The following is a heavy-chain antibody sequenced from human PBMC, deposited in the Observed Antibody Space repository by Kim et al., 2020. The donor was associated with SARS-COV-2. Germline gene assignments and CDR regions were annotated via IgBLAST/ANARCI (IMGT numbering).Heavy chain of an antibody. Sequence: GGSLRLSCAASGFTFSSYWMSWVRQAPGKGLEWVANIKQDGSEKYYVDSVKGRFTISRDNAKNSLYLQMNSLRAEDTAVYYCARDKEPYYYDSSGYYRGAHNWFDPWGQGTLVTVSS. D-gene: IGHD3-22*01. CDR2: IKQDGSEK. J-gene: IGHJ5*02. CDR3: ARDKEPYYYDSSGYYRGAHNWFDP. CDR1: GFTFSSYW. V-gene: IGHV3-7*01.